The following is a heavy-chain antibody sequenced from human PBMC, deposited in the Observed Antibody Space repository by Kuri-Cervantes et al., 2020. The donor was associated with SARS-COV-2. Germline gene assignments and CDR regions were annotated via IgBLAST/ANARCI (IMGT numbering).Heavy chain of an antibody. D-gene: IGHD2-8*01. J-gene: IGHJ1*01. V-gene: IGHV3-23*01. CDR3: ARSCTYARCSEYFQH. CDR1: GFTFSSYA. Sequence: GGSLRLSCAASGFTFSSYAMSWVRQAPGKGLEWVSAISSSGGSTYYADSVKGRFTISRDNSKNTVFLQMNRLRPEDTAVYYCARSCTYARCSEYFQHWGQGTLVTVSS. CDR2: ISSSGGST.